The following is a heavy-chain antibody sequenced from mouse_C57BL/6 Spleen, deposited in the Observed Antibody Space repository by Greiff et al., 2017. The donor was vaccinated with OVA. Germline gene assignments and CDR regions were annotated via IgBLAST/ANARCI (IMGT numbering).Heavy chain of an antibody. D-gene: IGHD2-5*01. CDR3: ARGGYYSNWYFDV. CDR1: GYSITSGYY. CDR2: ISYDGSN. Sequence: EVKLQESGPGLVKPSQSLSLTCSVTGYSITSGYYWNWIRQFPGNKLEWMGYISYDGSNNYNPSLKNRISITRDTSKNQFFLKLNSVTTEDTATYYCARGGYYSNWYFDVWGTGTTVTVSS. J-gene: IGHJ1*03. V-gene: IGHV3-6*01.